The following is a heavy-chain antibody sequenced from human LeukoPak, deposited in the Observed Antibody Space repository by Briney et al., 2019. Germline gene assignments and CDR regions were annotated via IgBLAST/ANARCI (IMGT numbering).Heavy chain of an antibody. CDR3: ARANYYDSSGYYYHYYYYGMDV. V-gene: IGHV1-18*01. CDR2: ISAYNGNT. J-gene: IGHJ6*02. CDR1: GYTFTSYG. Sequence: ASVKVSCKASGYTFTSYGISWVRQAPGQGPEWMGWISAYNGNTNYAQKLQGRVTMTTDTSTSTAYMELRSLRSDDTAVYYCARANYYDSSGYYYHYYYYGMDVWGQGTTVTVSS. D-gene: IGHD3-22*01.